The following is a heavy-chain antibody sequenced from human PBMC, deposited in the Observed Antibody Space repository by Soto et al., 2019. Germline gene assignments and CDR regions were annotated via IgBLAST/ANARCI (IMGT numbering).Heavy chain of an antibody. D-gene: IGHD3-16*02. CDR3: ARGRLGQLSLTSSFDY. J-gene: IGHJ4*02. Sequence: PSETLSLTCTVSGGSISSGGYYWSWIRQHPGKGLEWIGYIYYSGSTFYNPSLQSRVALSVDTSKNQFSLKLNSVTAADTAVYYCARGRLGQLSLTSSFDYWGQGTLVTVS. CDR2: IYYSGST. V-gene: IGHV4-31*03. CDR1: GGSISSGGYY.